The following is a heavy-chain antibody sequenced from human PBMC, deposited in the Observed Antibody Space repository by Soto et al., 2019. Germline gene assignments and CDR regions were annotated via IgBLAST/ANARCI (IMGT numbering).Heavy chain of an antibody. CDR2: ISGSGGST. J-gene: IGHJ3*02. V-gene: IGHV3-23*01. CDR1: GFTFSSYA. Sequence: TGGSLRLSCAASGFTFSSYAMSWVRQAPGKGLEWVSAISGSGGSTYYADSVKGRFTISRDNSKNTLYLQMNSLRAEDTAVYYCAMGSSTRIYAFDIWGQGTMVTVSS. CDR3: AMGSSTRIYAFDI. D-gene: IGHD2-2*01.